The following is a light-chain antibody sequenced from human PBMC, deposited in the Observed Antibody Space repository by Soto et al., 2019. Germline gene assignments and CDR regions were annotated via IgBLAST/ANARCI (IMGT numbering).Light chain of an antibody. V-gene: IGKV3-20*01. CDR3: QQYGSSPWT. CDR1: QSVSSSY. Sequence: EIVLTQSPGTLSLSPGERAALSCRASQSVSSSYLAWYQQQPGQAPRLLIYGASSRATGIPDRFSGSGSGTDFTLTISRLEPEDFAVCYCQQYGSSPWTFGQGTKVEIK. J-gene: IGKJ1*01. CDR2: GAS.